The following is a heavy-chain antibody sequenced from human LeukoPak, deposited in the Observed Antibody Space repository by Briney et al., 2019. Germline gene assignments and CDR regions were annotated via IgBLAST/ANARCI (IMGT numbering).Heavy chain of an antibody. CDR1: GFTFSNYA. CDR2: ISNTGERT. Sequence: GGSLRLSCAASGFTFSNYAMTWVRQAPGKGLEWVSSISNTGERTYYADSVKGRFTILRDNSKNTVFLEMNTLRADDTAVYYCAKGKVTPPFDYWGQGTLVTVSS. CDR3: AKGKVTPPFDY. J-gene: IGHJ4*02. D-gene: IGHD5-18*01. V-gene: IGHV3-23*01.